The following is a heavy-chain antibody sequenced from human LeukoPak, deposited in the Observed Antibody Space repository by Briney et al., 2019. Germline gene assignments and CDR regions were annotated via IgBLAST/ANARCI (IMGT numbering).Heavy chain of an antibody. J-gene: IGHJ4*02. V-gene: IGHV1-69*13. CDR2: IIPIFGTA. CDR3: AREGYCSGGSCYSGGFDY. Sequence: ASVTVSFKASGGTFISYAISWVRQAPGQGLEWMGGIIPIFGTANYAQKFQGRVTITADESTSTAYMELSSLRSEDTAVYYCAREGYCSGGSCYSGGFDYWGQGTLVTVSS. CDR1: GGTFISYA. D-gene: IGHD2-15*01.